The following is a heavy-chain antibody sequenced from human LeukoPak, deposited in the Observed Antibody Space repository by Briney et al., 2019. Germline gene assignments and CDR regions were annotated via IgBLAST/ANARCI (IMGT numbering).Heavy chain of an antibody. CDR3: ARRGIAAAGYDY. D-gene: IGHD6-13*01. V-gene: IGHV4-59*08. Sequence: SETLSLTCTVSGGSISSYYWSWIRQPPGKGLEWIGYIYYSGNTNYNPSLKSRVTISVDTSKNQFSLNLSSVTAADTAVYYCARRGIAAAGYDYWGQGTLVTVSS. J-gene: IGHJ4*02. CDR1: GGSISSYY. CDR2: IYYSGNT.